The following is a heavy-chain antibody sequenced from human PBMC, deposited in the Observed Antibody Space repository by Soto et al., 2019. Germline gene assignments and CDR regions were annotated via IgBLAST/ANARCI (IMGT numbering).Heavy chain of an antibody. CDR3: ARFQYTVVTPFDL. D-gene: IGHD2-21*02. CDR2: IRYSGKT. Sequence: QVQLQESGPGLVEPSETLSLTCTVSGGSLTNYFWTWIRQSPGKGLECIAYIRYSGKTDYNPSLKSRVTISLDTPKNQFSLRLTSVTAADTAMYYCARFQYTVVTPFDLWGQGTMVIVSS. CDR1: GGSLTNYF. V-gene: IGHV4-59*01. J-gene: IGHJ3*01.